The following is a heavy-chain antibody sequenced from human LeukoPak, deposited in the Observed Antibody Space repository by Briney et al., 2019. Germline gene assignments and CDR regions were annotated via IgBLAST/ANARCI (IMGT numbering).Heavy chain of an antibody. D-gene: IGHD6-13*01. CDR2: IKSDGITT. J-gene: IGHJ6*02. CDR1: GFTFSSHW. CDR3: AREVVGSSWPYYYYGMDV. Sequence: QPGGSLRLSCAASGFTFSSHWMHWVRQAPGKGLVWVSRIKSDGITTNYADFVRGRFTISRDNAKNSLYLQMNSLRAEDTAVYYCAREVVGSSWPYYYYGMDVWGQGTTVTVSS. V-gene: IGHV3-74*01.